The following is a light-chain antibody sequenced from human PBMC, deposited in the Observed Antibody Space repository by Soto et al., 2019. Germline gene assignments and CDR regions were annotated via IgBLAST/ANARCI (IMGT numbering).Light chain of an antibody. J-gene: IGKJ5*01. CDR2: DAS. V-gene: IGKV1-5*01. CDR3: QQSDTYPLT. Sequence: DIQVTQSPSSLSASVGDRVTITCRASQSIGTWLAWYQHRPGKAPSLLIYDASTLRSGVPSRFSGSGSGTEFTLTISSLQADDFATYYCQQSDTYPLTFGQGTRLDIK. CDR1: QSIGTW.